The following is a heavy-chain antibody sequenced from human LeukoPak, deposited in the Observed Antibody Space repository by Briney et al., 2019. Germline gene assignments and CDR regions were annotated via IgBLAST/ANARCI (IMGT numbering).Heavy chain of an antibody. V-gene: IGHV4-61*02. D-gene: IGHD6-6*01. CDR2: IYTTGSP. CDR3: ARGGIAARPVDY. Sequence: SETLSLTCTVSGGSISSGSYYWNWIRQPAGKELEWIGRIYTTGSPNYSPSLKSRVTISMDTSKNQFSLKLTSVTAADTAVYYCARGGIAARPVDYWGQGTLVTVSS. J-gene: IGHJ4*02. CDR1: GGSISSGSYY.